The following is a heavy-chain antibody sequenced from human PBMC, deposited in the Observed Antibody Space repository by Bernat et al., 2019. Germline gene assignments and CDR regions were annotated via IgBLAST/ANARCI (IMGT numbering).Heavy chain of an antibody. CDR3: AKWGRTYYYDSSGYSRFDY. Sequence: QVQLVESGGGVVQPGRSLRLSCAASGFTFSSYGMHWVRQAPGKGLEWVAVISYDGSNKYYADSVKGRFTISSDNSKNTLYLQMNSLRAEDTAVYYCAKWGRTYYYDSSGYSRFDYWGQGTLVTVSS. CDR1: GFTFSSYG. D-gene: IGHD3-22*01. V-gene: IGHV3-30*18. CDR2: ISYDGSNK. J-gene: IGHJ4*02.